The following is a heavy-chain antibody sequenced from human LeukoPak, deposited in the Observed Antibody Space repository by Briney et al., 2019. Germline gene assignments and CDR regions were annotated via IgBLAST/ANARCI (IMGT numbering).Heavy chain of an antibody. D-gene: IGHD6-19*01. CDR3: ARDLSSGWYDYFDY. CDR2: IGGRDGST. V-gene: IGHV3-23*01. Sequence: PGGSLRLSCAASGFTFSSYGMSWVRQAPGKGLEWVSAIGGRDGSTYYADSVKGRFTISRDNSKNTLYLQMNSLRAEDTAVYYCARDLSSGWYDYFDYWGQGTLVTVSS. J-gene: IGHJ4*02. CDR1: GFTFSSYG.